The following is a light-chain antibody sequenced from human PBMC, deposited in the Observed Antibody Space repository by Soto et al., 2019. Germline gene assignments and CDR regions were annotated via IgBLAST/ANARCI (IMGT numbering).Light chain of an antibody. V-gene: IGLV2-14*01. CDR2: EVS. J-gene: IGLJ1*01. Sequence: QSVLTQPASVSGSPGQSITISCTGTSSDVGAYNYVSWYQQHPGKAPKLMIYEVSNRPSGVSDRFSGSKSGNTASLTISGLQADDEADYYCSSYTNGNTYVFGTGTKVTVL. CDR3: SSYTNGNTYV. CDR1: SSDVGAYNY.